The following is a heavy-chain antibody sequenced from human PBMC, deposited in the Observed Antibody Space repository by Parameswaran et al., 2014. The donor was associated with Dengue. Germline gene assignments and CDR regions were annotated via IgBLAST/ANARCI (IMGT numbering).Heavy chain of an antibody. Sequence: WVRQAPGQGLEWMGRIIPILGIANYAQKFQGRVTITADKSTSTAYMELSSLRSEDTAVYYCAREFCSSTSCYTMLYYYYGMDVWGQGTTVTVSS. D-gene: IGHD2-2*02. J-gene: IGHJ6*02. V-gene: IGHV1-69*04. CDR3: AREFCSSTSCYTMLYYYYGMDV. CDR2: IIPILGIA.